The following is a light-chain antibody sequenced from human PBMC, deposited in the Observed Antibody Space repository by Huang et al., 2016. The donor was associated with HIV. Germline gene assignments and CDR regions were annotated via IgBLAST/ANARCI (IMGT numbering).Light chain of an antibody. V-gene: IGKV3-15*01. CDR3: QQYNNWPYT. J-gene: IGKJ2*01. CDR1: QSVGSK. Sequence: DTVMTQTPATLSVSPGARATLSCRASQSVGSKLAWFQQKPGQAPRLLIQGASTRAAGIPARFSGSGSGTECTLTISSLQSEDFAVYYCQQYNNWPYTFGQGTKLEIK. CDR2: GAS.